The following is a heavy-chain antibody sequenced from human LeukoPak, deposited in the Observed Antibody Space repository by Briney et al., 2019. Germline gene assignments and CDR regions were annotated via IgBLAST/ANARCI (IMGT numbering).Heavy chain of an antibody. CDR1: GFTFSSYS. CDR2: ISSSSYI. CDR3: AREEGCSGGSCYRVRYDY. Sequence: GGSLRLSCAASGFTFSSYSMNWVRQAPGKGLEWVSSISSSSYIYYTDSVKGRFTISRDSAKNSLYLQMSSLRAEDTAVYYCAREEGCSGGSCYRVRYDYWGQGTLVPVSS. J-gene: IGHJ4*02. V-gene: IGHV3-21*01. D-gene: IGHD2-15*01.